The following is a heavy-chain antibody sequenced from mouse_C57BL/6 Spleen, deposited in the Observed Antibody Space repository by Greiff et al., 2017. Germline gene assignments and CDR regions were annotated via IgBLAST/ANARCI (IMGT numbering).Heavy chain of an antibody. CDR1: GYTFTSYW. J-gene: IGHJ4*01. CDR3: ARAGTGAKDY. CDR2: IDPSDSDT. Sequence: QVQLQQPGAELVRPGSSVKLSCKASGYTFTSYWMHWVKQRPIQGLEWIGNIDPSDSDTHYNQKFKDKATLTVDKSSSTAYMQLSSLTSEDSAVYYCARAGTGAKDYWGQGTSVTVSS. V-gene: IGHV1-52*01. D-gene: IGHD4-1*01.